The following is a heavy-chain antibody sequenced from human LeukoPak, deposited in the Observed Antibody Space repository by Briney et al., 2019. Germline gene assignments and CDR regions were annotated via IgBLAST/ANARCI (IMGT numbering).Heavy chain of an antibody. CDR3: ARHFYSCNWFSAFDL. J-gene: IGHJ3*01. D-gene: IGHD6-13*01. CDR2: INHSGTT. CDR1: GGSISSYY. V-gene: IGHV4-34*01. Sequence: PSETLSLTCTVSGGSISSYYWSWIRQPPGKGLEWIGEINHSGTTNYSPSLKSRVTISVDTSKNQFSLKLSSVTAADTAVYYCARHFYSCNWFSAFDLWGQGTMVTVSS.